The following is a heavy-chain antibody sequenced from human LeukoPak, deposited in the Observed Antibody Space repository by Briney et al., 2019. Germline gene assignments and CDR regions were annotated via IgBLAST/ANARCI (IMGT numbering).Heavy chain of an antibody. Sequence: GGSLRLSCAASGFTFSNYSMNWVRQAPGKGLEWVSSISSSSSYIYYADSVKGRFTISRDNAKNSLYLQMNSLRAEDTAVCYCARGLTTRGIAVAGSDYWGKGPLVTVSP. CDR2: ISSSSSYI. J-gene: IGHJ4*02. V-gene: IGHV3-21*01. D-gene: IGHD6-19*01. CDR1: GFTFSNYS. CDR3: ARGLTTRGIAVAGSDY.